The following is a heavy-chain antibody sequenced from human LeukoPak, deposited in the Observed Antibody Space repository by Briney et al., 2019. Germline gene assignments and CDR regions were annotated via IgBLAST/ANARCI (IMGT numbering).Heavy chain of an antibody. CDR3: ARCSGGSCFKGLDY. Sequence: SETLSLTCTVSGGSISSTTYYWVWIRQPPGKGLEWIGSIYYSGSTYYNPSLKSRVTIPVDTSKNQFSLQLSSVNASDTGLYCCARCSGGSCFKGLDYWGQGIRVTVST. D-gene: IGHD2-15*01. CDR2: IYYSGST. J-gene: IGHJ4*02. CDR1: GGSISSTTYY. V-gene: IGHV4-39*01.